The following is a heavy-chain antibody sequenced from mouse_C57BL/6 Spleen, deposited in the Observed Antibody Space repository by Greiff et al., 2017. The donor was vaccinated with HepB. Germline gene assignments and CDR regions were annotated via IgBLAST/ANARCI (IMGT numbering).Heavy chain of an antibody. CDR3: ARGGWDSDWYFDV. D-gene: IGHD4-1*01. J-gene: IGHJ1*03. Sequence: VQLQQSGPELVKPGASVKISCKASGYAFSSSWMNWVKQSPGKGLEWIGRIYPGDGDTNYNGKFKGKATLTADKSSSTAYMQLSSLTSEDSAVYFCARGGWDSDWYFDVWGTGTTVTVSS. V-gene: IGHV1-82*01. CDR1: GYAFSSSW. CDR2: IYPGDGDT.